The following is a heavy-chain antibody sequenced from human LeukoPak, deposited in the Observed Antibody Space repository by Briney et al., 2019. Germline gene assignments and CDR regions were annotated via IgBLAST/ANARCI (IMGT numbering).Heavy chain of an antibody. CDR2: ISSSSSYI. CDR3: ARAHNWKYGTFDY. J-gene: IGHJ4*02. D-gene: IGHD1-7*01. V-gene: IGHV3-21*01. CDR1: GFTFSSYS. Sequence: GGSLRLSCAASGFTFSSYSMNWVRQALGKGLEWVSCISSSSSYIYYADSVKGRFTISRDNAKNSLYLQMNSLRVEDTAVYYCARAHNWKYGTFDYWGQGTLVTVSS.